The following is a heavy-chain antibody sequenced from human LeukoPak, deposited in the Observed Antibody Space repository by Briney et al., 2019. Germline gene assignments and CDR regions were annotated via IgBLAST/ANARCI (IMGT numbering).Heavy chain of an antibody. CDR1: GDSVSSNSAA. CDR2: TYFRSRWYY. D-gene: IGHD5-12*01. CDR3: ARNSGSGLDALDI. V-gene: IGHV6-1*01. Sequence: SQTLSLTCVISGDSVSSNSAAWNWIRQSPSRGLEWLGRTYFRSRWYYDYAVSLKGRITINPDTSKNQFSLQLRSVIPEDTSLYYCARNSGSGLDALDIGGQGKMSPSLQ. J-gene: IGHJ3*02.